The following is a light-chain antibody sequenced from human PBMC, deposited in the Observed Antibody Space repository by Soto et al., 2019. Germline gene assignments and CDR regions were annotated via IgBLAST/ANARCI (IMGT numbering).Light chain of an antibody. CDR2: GAS. Sequence: EIVMTHSPATLSVSPRERAALSCMASQSVSNDLALYHETSGQAPSVLIYGASTRATGISTRFSGSGSGTEFTLTISSLQSEDFAIYDCQQYTEWPPWTVGQVTKVDI. V-gene: IGKV3-15*01. CDR3: QQYTEWPPWT. CDR1: QSVSND. J-gene: IGKJ1*01.